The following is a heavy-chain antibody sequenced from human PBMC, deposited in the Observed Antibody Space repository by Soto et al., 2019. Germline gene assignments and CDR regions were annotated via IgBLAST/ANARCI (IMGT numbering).Heavy chain of an antibody. V-gene: IGHV1-69*01. CDR3: ARDDAPDYDILTGYFNY. J-gene: IGHJ4*02. Sequence: QVQLVQSGAGLKRLGSSVKVSCKAPGATFSSYPISWVRQAPGQGLEWMGGIIPIFGTANYPQKFTGRVTITADESTSTAYMELSSLRSEDTAVYYCARDDAPDYDILTGYFNYWGQGTLVTVSS. D-gene: IGHD3-9*01. CDR1: GATFSSYP. CDR2: IIPIFGTA.